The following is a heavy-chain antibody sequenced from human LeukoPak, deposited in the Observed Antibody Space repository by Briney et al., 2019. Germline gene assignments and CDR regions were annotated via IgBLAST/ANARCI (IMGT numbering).Heavy chain of an antibody. CDR3: ARRRHCSSGSCEDFDY. CDR1: GYSFANYW. Sequence: GESLKISCKGSGYSFANYWIGWVRQMPGTGLEWMGTLYPGDSDTKYSPSFQGQVTISADKSISTAYLQWSSLKASDTAMYYCARRRHCSSGSCEDFDYWGQGTLVTVSS. D-gene: IGHD2-15*01. CDR2: LYPGDSDT. J-gene: IGHJ4*02. V-gene: IGHV5-51*01.